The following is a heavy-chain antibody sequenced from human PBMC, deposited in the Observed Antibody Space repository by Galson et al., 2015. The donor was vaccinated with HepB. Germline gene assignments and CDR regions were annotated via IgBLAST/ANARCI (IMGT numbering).Heavy chain of an antibody. Sequence: SVKVSCKASGGIFSSYAISWVRQAPGQGLEWMGGLIPSVGTANYAQRLQGRMTITRDISASTSYMELNSLSSEDTGVYFCARGYTAYDPHRYYFDYWGRGTLVTVSS. D-gene: IGHD5-18*01. V-gene: IGHV1-69*05. J-gene: IGHJ4*02. CDR3: ARGYTAYDPHRYYFDY. CDR2: LIPSVGTA. CDR1: GGIFSSYA.